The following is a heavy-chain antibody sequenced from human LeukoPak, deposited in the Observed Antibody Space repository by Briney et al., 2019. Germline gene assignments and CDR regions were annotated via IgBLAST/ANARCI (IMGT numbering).Heavy chain of an antibody. D-gene: IGHD1-1*01. Sequence: GASVKVSCKASGYTFTGYYLHCVRQAPGQGLEWMGWIYPNTGGTKSTQKFQGRVSMTRDTSITTAYMEINRLTSDDTAVYYCAREPGTATGYWGQGTLVTVSS. J-gene: IGHJ4*02. CDR2: IYPNTGGT. CDR3: AREPGTATGY. V-gene: IGHV1-2*02. CDR1: GYTFTGYY.